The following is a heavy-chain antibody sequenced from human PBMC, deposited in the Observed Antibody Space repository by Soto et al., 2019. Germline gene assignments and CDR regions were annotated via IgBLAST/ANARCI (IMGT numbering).Heavy chain of an antibody. J-gene: IGHJ6*02. CDR2: ISYDGSNK. CDR1: GFTFSSYA. D-gene: IGHD3-3*01. V-gene: IGHV3-30-3*01. CDR3: ARETNDFWSGPPLYGMDV. Sequence: PGGSLRLSCAASGFTFSSYAMHWVRQAPGKGLEWVAVISYDGSNKYYADSVKGRFTISRDNSKNTLYLQMNSLRAEDTAVYYCARETNDFWSGPPLYGMDVSGQGTTVTVYS.